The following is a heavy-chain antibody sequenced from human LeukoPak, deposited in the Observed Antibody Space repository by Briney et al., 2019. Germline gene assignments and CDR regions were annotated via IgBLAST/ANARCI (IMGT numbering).Heavy chain of an antibody. CDR1: GFSLSTYS. CDR3: ARGGITMIVVVYN. CDR2: ISYDGSNK. J-gene: IGHJ4*02. D-gene: IGHD3-22*01. V-gene: IGHV3-30*03. Sequence: GGSLRLSCAASGFSLSTYSMNWVRQAPGKGLEWVAVISYDGSNKYYADSVKGRFTISRDNSKNTLYLQMNSLRAEDTAVYYCARGGITMIVVVYNWGQGTLVTVSS.